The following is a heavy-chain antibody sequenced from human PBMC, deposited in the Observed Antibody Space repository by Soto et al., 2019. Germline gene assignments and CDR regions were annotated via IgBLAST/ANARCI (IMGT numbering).Heavy chain of an antibody. V-gene: IGHV3-7*03. CDR3: VRARIDY. CDR1: GFTFSNHW. CDR2: IKEDGSEK. Sequence: VGSLRLSGAASGFTFSNHWMTWVRQAPGKGLEWVATIKEDGSEKYYGDSVQGRFTISRDNAKNSLFLQLNTLRAGDTAVYYCVRARIDYWGQGTLVTVS. J-gene: IGHJ4*02. D-gene: IGHD2-15*01.